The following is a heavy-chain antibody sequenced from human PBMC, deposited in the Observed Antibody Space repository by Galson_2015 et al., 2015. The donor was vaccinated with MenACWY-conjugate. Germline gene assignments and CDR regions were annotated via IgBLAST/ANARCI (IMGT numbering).Heavy chain of an antibody. D-gene: IGHD4-23*01. Sequence: SLRLSCAASGFTFSSYSMNWVRQAPGKGLEWVSYISSSSSTIYYVDSVKGRFTISGDNAKNSLYLQMNSLRAEDTAVYYCARAGFTVALGYWGQGTLVTVSS. CDR1: GFTFSSYS. J-gene: IGHJ4*02. CDR3: ARAGFTVALGY. CDR2: ISSSSSTI. V-gene: IGHV3-48*01.